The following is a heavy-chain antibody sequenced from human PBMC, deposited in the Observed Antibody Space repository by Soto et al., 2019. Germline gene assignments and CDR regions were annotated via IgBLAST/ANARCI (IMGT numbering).Heavy chain of an antibody. CDR2: IYYSGST. J-gene: IGHJ6*02. V-gene: IGHV4-59*01. D-gene: IGHD3-22*01. Sequence: SETLSLTCTVSGGSISSYYWSWIRQPPGKGLEWIGYIYYSGSTNYNPSLKSRVTISVDTSKNQFSLKLSSVTAADTAVYYCARGDYYDSSGPYYGMDVWGQGTTVTVSS. CDR3: ARGDYYDSSGPYYGMDV. CDR1: GGSISSYY.